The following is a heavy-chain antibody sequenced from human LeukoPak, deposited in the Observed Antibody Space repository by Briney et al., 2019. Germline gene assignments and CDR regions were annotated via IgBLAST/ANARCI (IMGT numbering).Heavy chain of an antibody. D-gene: IGHD3-22*01. Sequence: QPGGSLRLSCGASGFTFSNYAMSWVRQAPGKGLEWVSGVSGGGGSTYYADSVKGRFTISRDNSKSTLYLQMNSLRAEDTAVYYCAKYASYYDGSVYYPQYFQHWGQGTLVTVSS. J-gene: IGHJ1*01. CDR1: GFTFSNYA. V-gene: IGHV3-23*01. CDR3: AKYASYYDGSVYYPQYFQH. CDR2: VSGGGGST.